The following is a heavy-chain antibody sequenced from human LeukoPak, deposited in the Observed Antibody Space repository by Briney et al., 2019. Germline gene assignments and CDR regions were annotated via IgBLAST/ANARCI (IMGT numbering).Heavy chain of an antibody. CDR2: ISYDGSNK. J-gene: IGHJ5*02. V-gene: IGHV3-30*18. CDR3: AKQYSNSWYAFDP. Sequence: GGSLRLSCAASGFTFSSYGMHWVRQAPGKGLEWVAVISYDGSNKYYGDSVKGRFTISRDNSKNTLYLQMNSLRAEDTAVYYCAKQYSNSWYAFDPWGQGTLVTVSS. CDR1: GFTFSSYG. D-gene: IGHD6-13*01.